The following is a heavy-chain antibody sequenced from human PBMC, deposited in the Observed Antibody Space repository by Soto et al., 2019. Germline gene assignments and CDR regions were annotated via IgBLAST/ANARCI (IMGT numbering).Heavy chain of an antibody. Sequence: GGSLRLSCAASGFTFSGFSMNWVRQAPGKGLEWVAVISYDGSNKYYADSVKGRFTISRDNSKNTLYLQMNSLRAEDTAVYYCAKDREVYYYGSGSYYKNYYYYYYYMDVWGKGTTVTVSS. D-gene: IGHD3-10*01. V-gene: IGHV3-30*18. CDR3: AKDREVYYYGSGSYYKNYYYYYYYMDV. CDR2: ISYDGSNK. CDR1: GFTFSGFS. J-gene: IGHJ6*03.